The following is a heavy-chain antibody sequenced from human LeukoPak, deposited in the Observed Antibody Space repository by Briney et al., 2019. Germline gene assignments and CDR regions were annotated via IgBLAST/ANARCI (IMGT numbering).Heavy chain of an antibody. CDR3: ARATRYYYDSSGYFDY. D-gene: IGHD3-22*01. CDR2: MNPNSGNT. Sequence: ASVKVSCKASGYTFTSYDINWVRQATGQGLEWMGWMNPNSGNTGYAQKFQGRVTMTTDTSTSTAYMELRSLRSDDTAVYYCARATRYYYDSSGYFDYWGQGTLVTVSS. J-gene: IGHJ4*02. CDR1: GYTFTSYD. V-gene: IGHV1-8*01.